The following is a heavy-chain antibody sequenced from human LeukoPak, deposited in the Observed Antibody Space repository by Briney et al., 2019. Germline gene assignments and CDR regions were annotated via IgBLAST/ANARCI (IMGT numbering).Heavy chain of an antibody. V-gene: IGHV4-61*02. Sequence: SETLSLTCTVSGGSISSGSYYWSWIRPPTGLGLEWIVRIYTSGSTNYNPSLKSRVTISVDTSKNQFSLKLSSVTAADTAVYYCARDGFLSNYSYYYGMDVWGQGTTVTVSS. CDR3: ARDGFLSNYSYYYGMDV. CDR2: IYTSGST. CDR1: GGSISSGSYY. J-gene: IGHJ6*02. D-gene: IGHD3-3*02.